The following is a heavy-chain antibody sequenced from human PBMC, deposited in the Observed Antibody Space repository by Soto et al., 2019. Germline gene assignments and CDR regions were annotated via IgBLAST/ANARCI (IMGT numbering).Heavy chain of an antibody. J-gene: IGHJ6*02. V-gene: IGHV4-31*03. D-gene: IGHD3-3*01. CDR3: ARLKYYDFWSGYQASSYYYYGMDV. CDR2: IYYSGST. CDR1: GGSISSGGYY. Sequence: SETLSLTCTVSGGSISSGGYYWSWIRQHPGKGLEWIGYIYYSGSTYYNPSLKSRVTISVDTSKNQFSLKLSSVTAADTAVYYCARLKYYDFWSGYQASSYYYYGMDVWGQGTTVTVSS.